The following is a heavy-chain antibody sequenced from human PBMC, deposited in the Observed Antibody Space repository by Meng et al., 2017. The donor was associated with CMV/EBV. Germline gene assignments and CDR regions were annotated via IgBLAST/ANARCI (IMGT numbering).Heavy chain of an antibody. J-gene: IGHJ6*02. CDR3: ARDLGQNWRGDYGMDV. D-gene: IGHD1-1*01. CDR2: IYYSGST. V-gene: IGHV4-59*01. Sequence: SETLSLTCTVSGGSISRYYWTWIRQPPGKGLEWIGYIYYSGSTNYNPSLKSRVTISVDTSKNQFSLKLSSVTAADTAVYYCARDLGQNWRGDYGMDVWGQGTTVTVSS. CDR1: GGSISRYY.